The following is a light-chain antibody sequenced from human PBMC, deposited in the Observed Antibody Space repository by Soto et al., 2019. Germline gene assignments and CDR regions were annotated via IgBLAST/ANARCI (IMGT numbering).Light chain of an antibody. CDR1: SGHSSYI. CDR2: LEGSGNY. Sequence: QPVLTQSSSASASLGSSVKLTCTLSSGHSSYIIAWHQQQPGKAPRYLMKLEGSGNYNKGSGVPDRFSGSSSGADRYLSISNLQFEDEADYYCETWDINTRVFGGGTQLTVL. CDR3: ETWDINTRV. J-gene: IGLJ3*02. V-gene: IGLV4-60*02.